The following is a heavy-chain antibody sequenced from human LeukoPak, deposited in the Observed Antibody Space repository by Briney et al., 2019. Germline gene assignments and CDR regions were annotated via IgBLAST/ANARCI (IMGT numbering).Heavy chain of an antibody. CDR2: INHSGST. CDR3: ARGQHGDYGY. Sequence: SETLSLTCAVYGGSFSGYYWSWIRQPPGKGLEWIGEINHSGSTNYNPSLKSRVTISVDTSKNQFSLKLSSVTAADTAAYYCARGQHGDYGYWGQGTLVTVSS. V-gene: IGHV4-34*01. CDR1: GGSFSGYY. D-gene: IGHD4-17*01. J-gene: IGHJ4*02.